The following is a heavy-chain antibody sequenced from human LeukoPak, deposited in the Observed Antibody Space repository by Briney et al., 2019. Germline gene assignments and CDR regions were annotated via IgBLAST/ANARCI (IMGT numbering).Heavy chain of an antibody. CDR2: LFYSGST. D-gene: IGHD3-10*01. V-gene: IGHV4-39*07. CDR1: GGSISSSSYY. J-gene: IGHJ3*02. CDR3: TFNLGSGSYAFDI. Sequence: SETLSLTCTVSGGSISSSSYYWGWIRQPPGKGLEWIGSLFYSGSTYYNPSLRSRVTISEDTSKNQFSLKLSSVTAADTAVYFCTFNLGSGSYAFDIWGQGTMVTVSS.